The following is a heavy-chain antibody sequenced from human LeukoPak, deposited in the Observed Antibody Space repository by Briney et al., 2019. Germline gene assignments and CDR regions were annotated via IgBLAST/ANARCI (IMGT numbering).Heavy chain of an antibody. CDR1: GYTFTSYD. V-gene: IGHV1-8*03. D-gene: IGHD3-3*01. CDR2: MNPNSGNT. CDR3: ARASYDFWSGYFRYYHYYMDV. J-gene: IGHJ6*03. Sequence: ASVKVSCKASGYTFTSYDINWVRQATGQGLEWMGWMNPNSGNTGYAQKFQGRVTITRNTSISTAYMELSSLRSEDTAVYYCARASYDFWSGYFRYYHYYMDVWGKGTTVTVSS.